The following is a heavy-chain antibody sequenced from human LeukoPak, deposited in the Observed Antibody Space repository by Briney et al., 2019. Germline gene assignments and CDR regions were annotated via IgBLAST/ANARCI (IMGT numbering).Heavy chain of an antibody. V-gene: IGHV1-18*01. CDR3: AKTCRAAPLCYFDY. CDR1: GYTFTSYG. J-gene: IGHJ4*02. Sequence: ASVKVSCKASGYTFTSYGISWVRQAPGQGLEWMGWISAYNGNTNYAQKLQGRVTMTTDTSTSTAYMELRSLRSDDTAVYYCAKTCRAAPLCYFDYWGQGTQVTVSS. CDR2: ISAYNGNT. D-gene: IGHD6-6*01.